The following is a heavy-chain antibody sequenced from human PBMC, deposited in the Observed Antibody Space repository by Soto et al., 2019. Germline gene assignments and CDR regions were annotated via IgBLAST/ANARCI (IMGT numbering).Heavy chain of an antibody. CDR1: GGSISRSSYY. CDR2: IYYSGST. V-gene: IGHV4-39*01. J-gene: IGHJ4*02. CDR3: VSRPHYGSGSYYTPDDY. Sequence: SETLSLTCTVSGGSISRSSYYWGWIRQPPGKGLEWIGSIYYSGSTYYNPSLKSRVTISVDTSKNQFSLKLSSVTAADTAVYYCVSRPHYGSGSYYTPDDYWGQGTLVTVSS. D-gene: IGHD3-10*01.